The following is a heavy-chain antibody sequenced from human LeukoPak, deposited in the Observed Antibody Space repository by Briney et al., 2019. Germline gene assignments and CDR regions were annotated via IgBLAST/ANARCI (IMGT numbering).Heavy chain of an antibody. J-gene: IGHJ4*02. CDR1: GGTFSIYN. CDR3: ARESVAGGFEY. CDR2: IIPMQGTP. D-gene: IGHD6-19*01. V-gene: IGHV1-69*08. Sequence: SVKVSCKASGGTFSIYNFIWVRQAPGQGLEWMGGIIPMQGTPNYAQKFQDRVTISADKSTTTVYMALSSLRYEDTAMYYCARESVAGGFEYWGQGTLVTVSS.